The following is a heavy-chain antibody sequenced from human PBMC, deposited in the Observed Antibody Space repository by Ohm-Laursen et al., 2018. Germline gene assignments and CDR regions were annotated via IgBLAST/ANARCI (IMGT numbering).Heavy chain of an antibody. CDR3: ASLRPPRTYYGMDV. Sequence: PSETLSLTCTVSGGSISSSSYYWGWIRQPPGKGLEWIGSIYYSGSTYYNPSLKSRVTISEDTSKNQFSLKLSSVTAADTAVYYCASLRPPRTYYGMDVWGQGTTVTVSS. J-gene: IGHJ6*02. D-gene: IGHD1-14*01. CDR1: GGSISSSSYY. CDR2: IYYSGST. V-gene: IGHV4-39*01.